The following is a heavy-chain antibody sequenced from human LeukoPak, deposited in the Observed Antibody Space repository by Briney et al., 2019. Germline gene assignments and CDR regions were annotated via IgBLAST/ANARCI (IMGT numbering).Heavy chain of an antibody. CDR3: AKHVGSGSGWDYLDY. CDR1: GFTFSRYA. Sequence: GGSLRLSCAASGFTFSRYAMSWVRQAPGKGLEWVSVISDDSSFTYYADSVKGRFTISRDNSKNTLYLQMNGLRAEDTALYYCAKHVGSGSGWDYLDYWGQGTLVTVSS. CDR2: ISDDSSFT. V-gene: IGHV3-23*01. D-gene: IGHD3-10*01. J-gene: IGHJ4*02.